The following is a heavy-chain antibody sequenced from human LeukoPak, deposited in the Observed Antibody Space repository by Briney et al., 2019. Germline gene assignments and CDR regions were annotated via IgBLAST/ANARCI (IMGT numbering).Heavy chain of an antibody. CDR3: ARGEQWLATPSVLDY. CDR1: GYTFTSYG. CDR2: ISAYNGNT. D-gene: IGHD6-19*01. V-gene: IGHV1-18*01. J-gene: IGHJ4*02. Sequence: ASVKVSCKASGYTFTSYGISWVRQAPGQGLEWMGWISAYNGNTNYAQKLQGRVTMTTDTSTSTAYMGLRSLRSDDTAVYYCARGEQWLATPSVLDYWGQGTLVTVSS.